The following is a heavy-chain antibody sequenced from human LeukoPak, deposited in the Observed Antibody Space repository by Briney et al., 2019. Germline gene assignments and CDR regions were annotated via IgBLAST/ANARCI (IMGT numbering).Heavy chain of an antibody. CDR1: GGSISSYY. V-gene: IGHV4-59*01. Sequence: SETLSLTCTVSGGSISSYYWSWIRQPPGKGLEWIGYIYYSGSTNYNPSLKSRVTISVDTSKNQFSLKLSSVTAADTAVYYCARSTYYYYYYMDVWGKGTTVTVSS. J-gene: IGHJ6*03. CDR3: ARSTYYYYYYMDV. CDR2: IYYSGST.